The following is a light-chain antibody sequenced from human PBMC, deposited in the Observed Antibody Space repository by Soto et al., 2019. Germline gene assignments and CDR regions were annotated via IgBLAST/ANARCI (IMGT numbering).Light chain of an antibody. Sequence: QSVLTQPASVSGSPGQSITISCTGTSSDVGGYNYVSWYQQYPGKAPKLMIYHVSNRPSGVSNRFSGSKSGNSASLTISGLQAEDEADYYCSSYTSPSTYVFGTGTKVTVL. V-gene: IGLV2-14*01. J-gene: IGLJ1*01. CDR3: SSYTSPSTYV. CDR1: SSDVGGYNY. CDR2: HVS.